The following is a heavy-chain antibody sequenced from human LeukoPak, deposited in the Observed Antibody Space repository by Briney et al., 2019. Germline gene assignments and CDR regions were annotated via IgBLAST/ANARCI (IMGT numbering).Heavy chain of an antibody. CDR2: IIPILGIA. Sequence: GASVKVSCKASGGTFSSYAISWVRQAPGQGLEWMGRIIPILGIANCAQKFQGRVTITADKSTSTAYMELSSLRSEDTAVYYCAKGLDCTTTNCGLNWFDPWGQGTLVTVFS. V-gene: IGHV1-69*04. D-gene: IGHD2-2*01. J-gene: IGHJ5*02. CDR1: GGTFSSYA. CDR3: AKGLDCTTTNCGLNWFDP.